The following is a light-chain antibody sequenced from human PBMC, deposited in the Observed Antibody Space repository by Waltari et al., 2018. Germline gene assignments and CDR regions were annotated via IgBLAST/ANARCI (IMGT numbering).Light chain of an antibody. Sequence: QSALTQPPSASGSPGQSVTISCTGTSSDVGVYNYVSWYQQHTGQAPKLMIYDVNMRPSGVPERFSGSKSGNTAALTVSGLQAEDEADYYCSSYAGSNKLVFGGGTKLTVL. CDR3: SSYAGSNKLV. CDR1: SSDVGVYNY. CDR2: DVN. J-gene: IGLJ3*02. V-gene: IGLV2-8*01.